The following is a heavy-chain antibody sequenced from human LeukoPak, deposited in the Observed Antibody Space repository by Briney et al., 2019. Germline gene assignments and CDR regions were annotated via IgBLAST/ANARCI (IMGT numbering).Heavy chain of an antibody. V-gene: IGHV5-10-1*01. CDR3: ARQPPRGYNSAWFDS. Sequence: GESLKISCQDSGYRFPNFWLTWVRQLPGKGLEWMGRIDPSDSFINYNPSFQGHVTISADKSSNTAYLQWSSLKASDTAVYYCARQPPRGYNSAWFDSWGREPWSPSPQ. J-gene: IGHJ5*01. CDR2: IDPSDSFI. CDR1: GYRFPNFW. D-gene: IGHD6-19*01.